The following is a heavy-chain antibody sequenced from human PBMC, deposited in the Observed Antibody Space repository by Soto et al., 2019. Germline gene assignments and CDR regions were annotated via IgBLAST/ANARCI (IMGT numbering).Heavy chain of an antibody. CDR3: AIQGYSSGWYGGYYYYYGMDV. CDR1: GDSVSSNSAA. D-gene: IGHD6-19*01. CDR2: TYYRSKWYN. Sequence: SQTLSLTCAISGDSVSSNSAAWNWIRQSPSRGLEWLGRTYYRSKWYNDYAVSVKSRITINLDTSKNQFSLQLNSVTPEDTAVYYCAIQGYSSGWYGGYYYYYGMDVWGQGTTVTVS. V-gene: IGHV6-1*01. J-gene: IGHJ6*02.